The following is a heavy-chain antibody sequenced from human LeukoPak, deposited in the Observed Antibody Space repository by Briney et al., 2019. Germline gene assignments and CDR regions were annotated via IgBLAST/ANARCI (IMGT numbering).Heavy chain of an antibody. D-gene: IGHD6-13*01. CDR3: ATIAAAGPFDY. CDR1: GFTFSDYY. V-gene: IGHV3-11*01. Sequence: SGGSLRLSCAASGFTFSDYYMIWIRQAPGKGLEGVSYISSSGSTIYYADAVKGRFTISRDNAKNSLYLQMNSLRAEDTAVYYCATIAAAGPFDYWGQGTLVTVSS. J-gene: IGHJ4*02. CDR2: ISSSGSTI.